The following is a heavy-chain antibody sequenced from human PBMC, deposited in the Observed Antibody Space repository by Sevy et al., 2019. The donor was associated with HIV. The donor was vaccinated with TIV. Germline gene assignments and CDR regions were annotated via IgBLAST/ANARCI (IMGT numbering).Heavy chain of an antibody. CDR3: ARGGPLVDGALIPGGMDV. CDR1: GFTFSNYW. CDR2: IKQGGSEK. D-gene: IGHD1-26*01. Sequence: GGSLRLSCAASGFTFSNYWMNWVRQAPGKGLEWVANIKQGGSEKYYVDSVKGGFTLSRDNAKNSLSLKRNSLRAEDTAVYYCARGGPLVDGALIPGGMDVWGQGTTVTVSS. V-gene: IGHV3-7*01. J-gene: IGHJ6*02.